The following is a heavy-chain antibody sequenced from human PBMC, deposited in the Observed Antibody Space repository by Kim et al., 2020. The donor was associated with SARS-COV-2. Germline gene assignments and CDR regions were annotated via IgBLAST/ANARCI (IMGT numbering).Heavy chain of an antibody. CDR3: RYYDSSGYYWVDY. CDR2: IIPIFGTA. V-gene: IGHV1-69*13. CDR1: GGTFSSYA. Sequence: SVKVSCKASGGTFSSYAISWVRQAPGQGLEWMGGIIPIFGTANYAQKFQGRVTITADESTSTAYMELSSLRSEDTAVYYCRYYDSSGYYWVDYWGQGTLVTVSS. D-gene: IGHD3-22*01. J-gene: IGHJ4*02.